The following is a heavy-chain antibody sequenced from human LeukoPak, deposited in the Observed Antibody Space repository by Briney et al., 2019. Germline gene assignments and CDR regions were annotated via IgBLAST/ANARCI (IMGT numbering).Heavy chain of an antibody. J-gene: IGHJ4*02. Sequence: GGSLRLSCAASGFTFSTYGIHWVRQAPGKGLEWVSSISSSSSYIYYADSVKGRFTISRDNAKNSLYLQMNSLRAEDTAVYYCARDSGQIDYWGQGTLVTVSS. CDR1: GFTFSTYG. CDR2: ISSSSSYI. CDR3: ARDSGQIDY. V-gene: IGHV3-21*01. D-gene: IGHD1-14*01.